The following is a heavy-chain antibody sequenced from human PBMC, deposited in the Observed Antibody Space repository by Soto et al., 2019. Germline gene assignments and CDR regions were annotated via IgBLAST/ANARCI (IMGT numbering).Heavy chain of an antibody. V-gene: IGHV3-73*02. CDR3: TRLEVGATTYFDY. CDR2: IRSKANSYAT. Sequence: EVQLVESGGGLVQPGGSRKLSCAASGFTVSGSAMHWVCQASGKGLEGVGRIRSKANSYATEYAASVKGRFTISRDEPKHPAYMQMNSLKTEDTAVYDCTRLEVGATTYFDYWGQGTLVTASS. D-gene: IGHD1-26*01. J-gene: IGHJ4*02. CDR1: GFTVSGSA.